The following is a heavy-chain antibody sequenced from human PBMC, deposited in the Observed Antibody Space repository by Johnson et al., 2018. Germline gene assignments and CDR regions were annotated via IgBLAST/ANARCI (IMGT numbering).Heavy chain of an antibody. CDR1: GFTFSSYS. CDR3: ARDAHDSSGYYSDAFDI. Sequence: VQLQESGGGLVQPGGSLRLSCAASGFTFSSYSMNWVRQAPGKGLEWVSYISSSSSPIYYADPVKGRFTISRDNAKNSLYLKMNSLKAEDTAVYYCARDAHDSSGYYSDAFDIWGQGTMVTVSS. V-gene: IGHV3-48*01. D-gene: IGHD3-22*01. J-gene: IGHJ3*02. CDR2: ISSSSSPI.